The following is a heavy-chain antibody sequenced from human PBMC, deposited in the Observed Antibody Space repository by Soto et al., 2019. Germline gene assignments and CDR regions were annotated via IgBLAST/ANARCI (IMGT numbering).Heavy chain of an antibody. CDR3: ARGPWLAPIGFDY. CDR2: IYYSGST. Sequence: SETLSLTCTVSGGSISSYYWSWIRQPPGKGLAWIGYIYYSGSTNYNPSLKSRVTISVDTSKNQFSLKLSSVTAADTAVYYWARGPWLAPIGFDYWGQGTLVTVSS. CDR1: GGSISSYY. D-gene: IGHD5-12*01. V-gene: IGHV4-59*01. J-gene: IGHJ4*02.